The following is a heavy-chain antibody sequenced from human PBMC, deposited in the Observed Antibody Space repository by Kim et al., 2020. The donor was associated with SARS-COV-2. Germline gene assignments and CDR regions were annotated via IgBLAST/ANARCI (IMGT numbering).Heavy chain of an antibody. V-gene: IGHV4-34*01. J-gene: IGHJ1*01. CDR2: INHSGRS. CDR3: AAGAPGH. CDR1: GVSFSDFQ. Sequence: SETLSLTCAVYGVSFSDFQWSWIRQTPEKGLEWIGEINHSGRSSCNPSLKSRVSMSVDTSKNQFSLKVNSVTAADTAVYYCAAGAPGHWGQGTVVTVSS.